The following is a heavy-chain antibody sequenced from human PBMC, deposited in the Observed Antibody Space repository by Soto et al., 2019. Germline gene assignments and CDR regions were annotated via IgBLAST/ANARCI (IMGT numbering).Heavy chain of an antibody. D-gene: IGHD6-13*01. CDR2: IDLSDSYT. CDR3: ARHRSAGTPFVY. Sequence: PWEFLKISCEVSGNSFPYHWISCVRQMPGKGLEWMAKIDLSDSYTNYSPSFRGHVTMPGDKSISTAYLQWRSLKASDTAVYYCARHRSAGTPFVYWGQGTLVSV. CDR1: GNSFPYHW. J-gene: IGHJ4*02. V-gene: IGHV5-10-1*01.